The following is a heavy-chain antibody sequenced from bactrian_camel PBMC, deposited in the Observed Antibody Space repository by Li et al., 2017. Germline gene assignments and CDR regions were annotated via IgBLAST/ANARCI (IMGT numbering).Heavy chain of an antibody. CDR2: LESDGTT. CDR1: GLSPSSTC. CDR3: VKNSGRDCSGAYCQADFGY. J-gene: IGHJ6*01. V-gene: IGHV3S9*01. D-gene: IGHD3*01. Sequence: QLVESGGGLVQPGGSLRLSCATSGLSPSSTCMAWFRQVPGREREGVAALESDGTTQYADSVKGRFTISRDNVKNTVYLQMNSLKPEDTAVYYCVKNSGRDCSGAYCQADFGYWGQGTQVTVS.